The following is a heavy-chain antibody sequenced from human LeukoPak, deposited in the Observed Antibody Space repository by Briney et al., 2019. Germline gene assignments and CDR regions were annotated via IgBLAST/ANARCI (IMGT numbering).Heavy chain of an antibody. CDR2: INAGNGNT. CDR3: ARVKSGKQWLWQSDGDFDY. Sequence: ASVKVSCKASGYTFTSYAMHWVRQAPGQRLEWMGWINAGNGNTKYSQKFQGRVTITRDTSASTAYMELGSLRSEDTAVYYCARVKSGKQWLWQSDGDFDYWGQGTLVTVSS. D-gene: IGHD6-19*01. CDR1: GYTFTSYA. V-gene: IGHV1-3*01. J-gene: IGHJ4*02.